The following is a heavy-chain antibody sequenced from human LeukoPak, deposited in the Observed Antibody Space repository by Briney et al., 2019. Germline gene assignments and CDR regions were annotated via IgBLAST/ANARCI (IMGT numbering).Heavy chain of an antibody. CDR3: ARDRAYGSGSFYAFDI. Sequence: SVKVSCKASGGTFSSYAISWVRQAPGQGLEWMGRIIPILGIANYAQKFQGRVTITTDESTSTAYMELSSLRSEDTAVYYCARDRAYGSGSFYAFDIWGQGTMVTVSS. CDR2: IIPILGIA. V-gene: IGHV1-69*04. J-gene: IGHJ3*02. CDR1: GGTFSSYA. D-gene: IGHD3-10*01.